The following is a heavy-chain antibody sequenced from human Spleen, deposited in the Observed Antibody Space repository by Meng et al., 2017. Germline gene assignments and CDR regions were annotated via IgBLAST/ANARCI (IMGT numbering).Heavy chain of an antibody. Sequence: SGPTLVKPTQTLTLTCTFSGFSLSTSGVGVGWIRQPPGKALEWLTLIYWNDDKKYSPSLKTRLTITKDTSKNQVVLTMTNMDPVDTATYYCAHRRGILTGYYRSHLFDYWGQGTLVTVSS. CDR3: AHRRGILTGYYRSHLFDY. J-gene: IGHJ4*02. V-gene: IGHV2-5*01. D-gene: IGHD3-9*01. CDR1: GFSLSTSGVG. CDR2: IYWNDDK.